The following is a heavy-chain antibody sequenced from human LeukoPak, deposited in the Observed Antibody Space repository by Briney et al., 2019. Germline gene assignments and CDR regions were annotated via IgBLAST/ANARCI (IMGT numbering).Heavy chain of an antibody. D-gene: IGHD5-18*01. J-gene: IGHJ4*02. CDR3: ARFPRTAMVTAYFDY. V-gene: IGHV5-10-1*01. CDR1: GYSFTSYW. CDR2: IDPSDSYT. Sequence: GESLKISCKGSGYSFTSYWITWVRQMPGKGLEWMGRIDPSDSYTNYSPSFQGHATISADKSISTAYLQWSSLKASDTAMYYCARFPRTAMVTAYFDYWGQGTLVTVSS.